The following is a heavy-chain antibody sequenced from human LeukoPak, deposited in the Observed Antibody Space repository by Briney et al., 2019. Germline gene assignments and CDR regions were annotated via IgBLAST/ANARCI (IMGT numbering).Heavy chain of an antibody. V-gene: IGHV1-2*02. CDR3: ARVVGATYYYYYMDV. Sequence: TSVKVSCKASGGTFSSYAISWVRQAPGQGLEWMGWINPNSGGTNYAQKFQGRVTMTRDTSISTAYMELSRLRSDDTAVYYCARVVGATYYYYYMDVWGKGTTVTVSS. J-gene: IGHJ6*03. CDR2: INPNSGGT. D-gene: IGHD1-26*01. CDR1: GGTFSSYA.